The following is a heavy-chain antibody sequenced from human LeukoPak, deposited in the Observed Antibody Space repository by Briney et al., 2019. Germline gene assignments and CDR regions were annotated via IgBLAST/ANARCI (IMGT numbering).Heavy chain of an antibody. Sequence: SETLSLTCAVYGASSSGYFWNWIGQPPGKRLEWIGEINHGGSTNYNPSLKSRVTISVDTSKNQFSLKLSSVTAADTAVYYCARAQAFSDFWGQGTLFTVSS. D-gene: IGHD3-3*01. CDR3: ARAQAFSDF. V-gene: IGHV4-34*01. J-gene: IGHJ4*02. CDR1: GASSSGYF. CDR2: INHGGST.